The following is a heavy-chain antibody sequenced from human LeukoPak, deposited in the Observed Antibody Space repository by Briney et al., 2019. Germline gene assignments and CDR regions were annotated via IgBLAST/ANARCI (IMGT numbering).Heavy chain of an antibody. J-gene: IGHJ3*02. CDR2: ISGDGGST. CDR3: AKDLLYDWYDAFDI. D-gene: IGHD3-9*01. CDR1: GFTFDDYA. Sequence: PGGSLRLSCAASGFTFDDYAMHWVRQAPGKGLEWVSLISGDGGSTYYADSVKGRFTISRGNSKNSLYLQMNSLRTEDTALYYCAKDLLYDWYDAFDIWGQGTMVTVSS. V-gene: IGHV3-43*02.